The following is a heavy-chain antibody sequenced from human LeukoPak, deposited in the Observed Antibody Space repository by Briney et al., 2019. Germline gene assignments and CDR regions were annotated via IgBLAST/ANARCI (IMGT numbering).Heavy chain of an antibody. CDR1: GFTFSSYS. CDR2: ISSSSSYI. V-gene: IGHV3-21*01. Sequence: PGGSLRLSCAASGFTFSSYSMNWVRQAPGKGLEWVSSISSSSSYIYYADSVKGRFTISRDNAKNSLYLQMNSLRAEDTAVYYCTRVTSPMATSLGYWGQGTLVTVSS. D-gene: IGHD5-24*01. CDR3: TRVTSPMATSLGY. J-gene: IGHJ4*02.